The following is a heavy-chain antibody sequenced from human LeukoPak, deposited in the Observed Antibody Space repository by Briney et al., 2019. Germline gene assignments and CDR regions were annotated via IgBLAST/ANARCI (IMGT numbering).Heavy chain of an antibody. J-gene: IGHJ6*02. Sequence: ASVKVSFKASGGTFSSYAISWVRQAPGQGLEWMGGIIPIFGTANYAQKFQGRVTITADESTSTAYMELSSLRSEDTAVYYCASTQDIVVVPAAGYYYYGMDVWGQGTTVTVSS. CDR1: GGTFSSYA. V-gene: IGHV1-69*13. D-gene: IGHD2-2*01. CDR3: ASTQDIVVVPAAGYYYYGMDV. CDR2: IIPIFGTA.